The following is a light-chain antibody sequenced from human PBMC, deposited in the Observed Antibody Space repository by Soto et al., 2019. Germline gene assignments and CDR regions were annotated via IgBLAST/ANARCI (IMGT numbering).Light chain of an antibody. V-gene: IGKV1-5*03. CDR2: EAS. Sequence: DIQMTQSPSTQSASVGDRVTITCRASQRISSWLAWYQQKPGKAPKLLIYEASILQSGVPSRFSGSGSGTEFTLTISGLQADDFATYYCQHFLTYPLTFGGGTKVDI. CDR3: QHFLTYPLT. J-gene: IGKJ4*01. CDR1: QRISSW.